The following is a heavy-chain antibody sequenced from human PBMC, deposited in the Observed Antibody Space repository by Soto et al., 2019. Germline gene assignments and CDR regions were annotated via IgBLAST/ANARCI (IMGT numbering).Heavy chain of an antibody. V-gene: IGHV3-48*02. CDR2: IGRDGTIV. D-gene: IGHD1-1*01. J-gene: IGHJ4*02. Sequence: EVQLVESGGGLEQPGGSLRLSCAASGFTFNSYTMNWVRQAPGKGLEWLSHIGRDGTIVAYAGSVKGRFTISRDNAKNSLYLQMNSLRDDDTAVYYCTRDSAYSFDYWGQGALVTVSS. CDR3: TRDSAYSFDY. CDR1: GFTFNSYT.